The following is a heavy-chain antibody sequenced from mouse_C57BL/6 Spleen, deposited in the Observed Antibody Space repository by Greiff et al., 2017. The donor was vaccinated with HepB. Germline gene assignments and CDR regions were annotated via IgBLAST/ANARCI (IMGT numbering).Heavy chain of an antibody. J-gene: IGHJ3*01. V-gene: IGHV10-1*01. D-gene: IGHD2-1*01. Sequence: EVQVVESGGGLVQPKGSLKLSCAASGFSFNTYAMNWVRQAPGKGLEWVARIRSKSNNYATYYADSVKDRFTISRDDSESMLYLQMNNLKTEDTAMYYCVRHEGNRFAYWGQGTLVTVSA. CDR1: GFSFNTYA. CDR2: IRSKSNNYAT. CDR3: VRHEGNRFAY.